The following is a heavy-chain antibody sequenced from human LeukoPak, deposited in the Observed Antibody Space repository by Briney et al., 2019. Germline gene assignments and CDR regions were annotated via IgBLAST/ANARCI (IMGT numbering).Heavy chain of an antibody. CDR1: GFTSSTYS. D-gene: IGHD1-26*01. J-gene: IGHJ3*02. CDR2: INTNGDCI. Sequence: GQSLRLSCTASGFTSSTYSMNWVRQAQGNGLEWVSYINTNGDCIYYAGSVKGRFSISRDNAKNALYLQMNSLRDEDTAVYYCAIDAWDLPLDSLDSWGQGTMVTVSS. CDR3: AIDAWDLPLDSLDS. V-gene: IGHV3-48*02.